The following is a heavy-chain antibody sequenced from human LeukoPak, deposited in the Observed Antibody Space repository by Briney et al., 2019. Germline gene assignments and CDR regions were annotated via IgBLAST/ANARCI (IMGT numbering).Heavy chain of an antibody. V-gene: IGHV4-59*01. CDR1: GGSFSGYY. Sequence: SETLSLTCAVYGGSFSGYYWSWIRQPPGKGLEWIGYIYFSGSTNYNPSLRSRVTISVDTSKNQFSLKLSSVTAADTAVYYCASVSSSGWYAIDYWGQGTLVTVSS. CDR2: IYFSGST. D-gene: IGHD6-19*01. CDR3: ASVSSSGWYAIDY. J-gene: IGHJ4*02.